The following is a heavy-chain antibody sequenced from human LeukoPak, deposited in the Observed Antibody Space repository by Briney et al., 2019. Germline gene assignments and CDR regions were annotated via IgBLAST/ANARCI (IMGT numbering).Heavy chain of an antibody. V-gene: IGHV3-21*04. CDR1: GFTFSSYS. CDR2: ISSSSSYI. D-gene: IGHD3-9*01. J-gene: IGHJ4*02. CDR3: AKERGYDILNYFDY. Sequence: GGSLRLSCAASGFTFSSYSMNWVRQAPGKRLEWVSSISSSSSYIYYADSVKGRFTISRDNAKNSLYLQMNSLRAEDTAVYYCAKERGYDILNYFDYWGQGTLVTVSS.